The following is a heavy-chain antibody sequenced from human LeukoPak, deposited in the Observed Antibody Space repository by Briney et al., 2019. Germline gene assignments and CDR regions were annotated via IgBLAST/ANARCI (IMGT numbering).Heavy chain of an antibody. CDR1: GYTFTSYD. CDR3: ARESTVTKPDY. CDR2: INAYNGNT. V-gene: IGHV1-18*01. Sequence: GASVKVSCEASGYTFTSYDTSWVRQAPGLGLEWRGWINAYNGNTTYAQKFQGRVTMTTDTSTSTDYMELRSLRSDDTAVYYCARESTVTKPDYWGQGTLVTVSS. D-gene: IGHD4-17*01. J-gene: IGHJ4*02.